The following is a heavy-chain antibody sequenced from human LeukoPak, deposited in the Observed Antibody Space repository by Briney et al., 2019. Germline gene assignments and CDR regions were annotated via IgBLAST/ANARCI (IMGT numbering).Heavy chain of an antibody. CDR3: ASYGAATHYFDL. CDR2: IYTSGST. CDR1: GGSISSYY. V-gene: IGHV4-4*07. J-gene: IGHJ4*02. Sequence: PSETLSLTCTVSGGSISSYYWSWIRQPAGKGLEWIGRIYTSGSTNYNPSLKSRVSMSEDASKNQFSLKRSSVTAADTAVYYCASYGAATHYFDLWGQGTLVTVSS. D-gene: IGHD2-15*01.